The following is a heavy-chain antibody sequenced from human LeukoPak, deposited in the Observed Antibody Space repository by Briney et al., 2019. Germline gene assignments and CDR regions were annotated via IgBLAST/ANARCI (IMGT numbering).Heavy chain of an antibody. CDR2: ISPNTGGT. CDR1: GYTFTDYY. Sequence: ASVKVSCKASGYTFTDYYILWVRQAPGQRPEWMGWISPNTGGTNYAQNFKGRVTMTRDTSISTAYMELNSLTSDDTAVYYCARDLPKTGYVGALDIWGQGTMVTVSA. D-gene: IGHD5-12*01. CDR3: ARDLPKTGYVGALDI. J-gene: IGHJ3*02. V-gene: IGHV1-2*02.